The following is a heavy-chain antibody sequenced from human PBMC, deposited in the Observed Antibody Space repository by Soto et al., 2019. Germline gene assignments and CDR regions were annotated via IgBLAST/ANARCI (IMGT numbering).Heavy chain of an antibody. J-gene: IGHJ5*02. Sequence: SETLSLTCTVSGGSISSGGYYWSWIRQHPGKGLEWIGYIYYSGSTYYNPSLKSRVTISVDTSKNQFSLKLSSVTAADTAVYYCARVKGKYNCFDPWGQGTLVTVSS. CDR1: GGSISSGGYY. CDR2: IYYSGST. CDR3: ARVKGKYNCFDP. V-gene: IGHV4-31*02.